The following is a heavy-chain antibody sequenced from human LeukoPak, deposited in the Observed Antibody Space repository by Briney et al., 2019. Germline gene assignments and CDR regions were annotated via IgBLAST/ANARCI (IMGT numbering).Heavy chain of an antibody. Sequence: GESLKISCKGSGYSFTSYWIGWVCQMPGKGLEWMGIIYPGDSDTRYSPSFQGQVTISADKSISTAYLQWSSLKASDTAMYYCARQGEDYYDSSGYESYDYWGQGTLVTVSS. CDR2: IYPGDSDT. CDR3: ARQGEDYYDSSGYESYDY. D-gene: IGHD3-22*01. V-gene: IGHV5-51*01. J-gene: IGHJ4*02. CDR1: GYSFTSYW.